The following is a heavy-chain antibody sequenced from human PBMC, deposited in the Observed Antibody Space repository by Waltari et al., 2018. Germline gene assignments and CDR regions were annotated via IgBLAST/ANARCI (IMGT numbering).Heavy chain of an antibody. CDR1: GYSISSGYY. D-gene: IGHD6-13*01. Sequence: QVQLQESGPGLVKPSETLSLTCAVSGYSISSGYYWGWIRQPPGKGLEWIGSIYHSGSTYYNPSLKSRVTISVDTSKNQFSLKLSSVTAADTAVYYCARGRNRIAAAVYYYMDVWGKGTTVTVSS. J-gene: IGHJ6*03. V-gene: IGHV4-38-2*01. CDR2: IYHSGST. CDR3: ARGRNRIAAAVYYYMDV.